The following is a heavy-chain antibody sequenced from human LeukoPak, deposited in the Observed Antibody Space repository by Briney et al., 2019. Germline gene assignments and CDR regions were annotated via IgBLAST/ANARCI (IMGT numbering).Heavy chain of an antibody. D-gene: IGHD1-26*01. CDR2: IGGGDT. V-gene: IGHV3-23*01. J-gene: IGHJ4*02. CDR1: GFDFSTYA. CDR3: AKDGQSFNSMWDYLDS. Sequence: PGGSLRLSCAASGFDFSTYAMSWVRQAPGKGLEWVSGIGGGDTHYADSVKGRFTISRDNSKSTVELLMSSLRVEDTAVYYCAKDGQSFNSMWDYLDSWGRGTLATVSS.